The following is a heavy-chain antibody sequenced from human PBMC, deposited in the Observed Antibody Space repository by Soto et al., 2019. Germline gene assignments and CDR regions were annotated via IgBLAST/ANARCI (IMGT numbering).Heavy chain of an antibody. Sequence: QLQLQESGPGLVKPSETLSLTCTVSGDSISSSNYYWVWIRQPPGKGLEWIGSIYYSGSTYYNPSLKSRVTISVDTSENQFSLKLSSVTAADTAVYYCARRSGYNFYYNYYGMDVWGQGTKVTV. CDR3: ARRSGYNFYYNYYGMDV. J-gene: IGHJ6*02. V-gene: IGHV4-39*01. CDR1: GDSISSSNYY. D-gene: IGHD3-22*01. CDR2: IYYSGST.